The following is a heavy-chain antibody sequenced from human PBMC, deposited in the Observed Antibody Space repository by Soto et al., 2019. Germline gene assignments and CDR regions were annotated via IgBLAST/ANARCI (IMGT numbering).Heavy chain of an antibody. D-gene: IGHD6-19*01. Sequence: QVQLQESGPGLVKPSETLSLTCTVSGGSISSYYWSWIRQPPGKGLEWIGYIYYSGSTNNNPSLKSRVTRSVDTSKNQFSLKLSSVTAADTAVYYCARTYSSGWFPYAFDIWGQGTMVTVSS. CDR3: ARTYSSGWFPYAFDI. CDR1: GGSISSYY. J-gene: IGHJ3*02. CDR2: IYYSGST. V-gene: IGHV4-59*01.